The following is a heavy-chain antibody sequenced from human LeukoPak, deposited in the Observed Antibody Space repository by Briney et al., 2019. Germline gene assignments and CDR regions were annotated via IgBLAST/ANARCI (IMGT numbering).Heavy chain of an antibody. CDR3: ARILVDP. CDR2: ITSSSSTI. J-gene: IGHJ5*02. Sequence: GGSLRLSCAASGFTLSSYSMNWVRQAPGKGLEWVSYITSSSSTIYYADSVKGRFTISRDNAKNSLYLQMNSLRAEDTAVYYCARILVDPWGQGTLVTVSS. CDR1: GFTLSSYS. V-gene: IGHV3-48*01. D-gene: IGHD3-3*01.